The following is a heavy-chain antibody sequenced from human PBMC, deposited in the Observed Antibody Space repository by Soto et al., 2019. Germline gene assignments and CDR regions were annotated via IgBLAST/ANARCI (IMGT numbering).Heavy chain of an antibody. Sequence: GGSLRISCAASGFTFSGYTMSWVRQAPGKGPEWVSAITPSGDYTTYADSVKGRFTIARDNSKNTLYLQMNSLRAEDTAVYYCSRVSPDWNIDYWGQGTLVTVSS. CDR3: SRVSPDWNIDY. V-gene: IGHV3-23*01. D-gene: IGHD1-1*01. CDR2: ITPSGDYT. J-gene: IGHJ4*02. CDR1: GFTFSGYT.